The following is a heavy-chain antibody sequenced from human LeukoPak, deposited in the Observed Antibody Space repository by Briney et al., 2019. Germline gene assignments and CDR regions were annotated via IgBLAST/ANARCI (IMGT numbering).Heavy chain of an antibody. Sequence: GGSLRLSCAASGFTFSSYGMSWVRQAPGKGLEWVSSISGSGGSTYYADSVTGRFTISRDNSKNTLYLQMNSLRAEDTAVYYCAKRGNEVVPAAKAYLLGYWGQGTLVTVSS. D-gene: IGHD2-2*01. CDR2: ISGSGGST. CDR3: AKRGNEVVPAAKAYLLGY. CDR1: GFTFSSYG. J-gene: IGHJ4*02. V-gene: IGHV3-23*01.